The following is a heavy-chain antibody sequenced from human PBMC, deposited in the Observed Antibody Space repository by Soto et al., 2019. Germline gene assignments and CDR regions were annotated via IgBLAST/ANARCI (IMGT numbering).Heavy chain of an antibody. Sequence: EVQLVESGGGLVQPGRSLRLSCAASGFTFDDYAMHWVRQAPGKGLEWVSGISWNSGSIGYAVSVNGRFTISRDNDKNSLYLQMNSLRAEDTALYYCAKGGKNDAFDIWGQGTMVTVSS. CDR1: GFTFDDYA. J-gene: IGHJ3*02. D-gene: IGHD3-16*01. CDR2: ISWNSGSI. V-gene: IGHV3-9*01. CDR3: AKGGKNDAFDI.